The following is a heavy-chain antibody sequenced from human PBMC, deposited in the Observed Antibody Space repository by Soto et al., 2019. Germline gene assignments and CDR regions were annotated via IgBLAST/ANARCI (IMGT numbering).Heavy chain of an antibody. CDR1: GYTITSYA. D-gene: IGHD2-21*02. J-gene: IGHJ4*02. Sequence: QVQLVQSGAEEKKPGASVKVSCKASGYTITSYAMHWVRQAPGQRLEWMGWINAGNGNTKYSQKFQGRVTITRDTSASTDYMELSSLRAEDTAVYYCARSIGVVTALDDCGQGTLVTVSS. CDR2: INAGNGNT. CDR3: ARSIGVVTALDD. V-gene: IGHV1-3*05.